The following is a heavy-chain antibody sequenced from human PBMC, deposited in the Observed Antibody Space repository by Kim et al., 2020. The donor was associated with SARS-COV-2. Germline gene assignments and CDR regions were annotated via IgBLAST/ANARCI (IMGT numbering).Heavy chain of an antibody. CDR1: GFTFSSYA. J-gene: IGHJ5*02. V-gene: IGHV3-23*01. CDR2: ISGSGGST. CDR3: AKDRVRGVIITGDNWFDP. Sequence: GGSLRLSCAASGFTFSSYAMSWVRQAPGKGLEWVSAISGSGGSTYYADSVKGRFTISRDNSKNTLYLQMNSLRAEDTAVYYCAKDRVRGVIITGDNWFDPWGQGTLVTVSS. D-gene: IGHD3-10*01.